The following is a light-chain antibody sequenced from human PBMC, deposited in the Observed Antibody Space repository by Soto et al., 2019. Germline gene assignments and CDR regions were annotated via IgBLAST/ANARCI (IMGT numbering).Light chain of an antibody. V-gene: IGLV2-14*01. CDR3: TSYTITSPDV. CDR2: EAT. CDR1: SSDIGRYNF. Sequence: QSALTQPASMSGSPGQSITISCPGTSSDIGRYNFVSWYQHHPGKAPKLIIYEATKRPSGVSYRFSSSKSGNTASLTISGLQAEDEADYSCTSYTITSPDVFGTGTKVTVL. J-gene: IGLJ1*01.